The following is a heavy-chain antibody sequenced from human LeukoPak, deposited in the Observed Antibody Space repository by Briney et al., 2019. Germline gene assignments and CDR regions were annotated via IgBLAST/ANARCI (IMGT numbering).Heavy chain of an antibody. D-gene: IGHD3-22*01. V-gene: IGHV3-23*01. CDR1: GFTFSSYA. CDR3: AKDEYYYDSSGYYFDY. Sequence: GGSLRLSCAASGFTFSSYAISWVRQAPGEGLEWVSAISGSGGSTYYADSVKGRFTISRDNSKNTLYLQMNSLRAEDTAVYYCAKDEYYYDSSGYYFDYWGQGTLVTVSS. J-gene: IGHJ4*02. CDR2: ISGSGGST.